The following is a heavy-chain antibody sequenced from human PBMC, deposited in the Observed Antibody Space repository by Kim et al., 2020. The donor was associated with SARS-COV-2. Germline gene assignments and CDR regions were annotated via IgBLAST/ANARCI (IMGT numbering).Heavy chain of an antibody. Sequence: SVKVSCKASGGTFSSYTISWVRQAPGQGLEWMGRIIPILGIANYAQKFQGRVTITADKSTSTAYMELSSLRSEDTAVYYCARDADYYYGMDVWGQGTTVTVSS. CDR2: IIPILGIA. CDR1: GGTFSSYT. J-gene: IGHJ6*02. V-gene: IGHV1-69*04. CDR3: ARDADYYYGMDV.